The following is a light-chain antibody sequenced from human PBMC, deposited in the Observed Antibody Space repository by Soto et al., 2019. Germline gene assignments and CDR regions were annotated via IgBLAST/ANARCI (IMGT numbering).Light chain of an antibody. CDR3: TLFTVSGTFV. CDR1: SSDVDIYNR. CDR2: EVN. V-gene: IGLV2-18*01. Sequence: QSALTQPPSVSGSPGQSVTISCTGTSSDVDIYNRVSWYQQPPGAAPKLLIYEVNNRPSGVPDRFSGSKSGNTASLTISGLQAEDEADYYCTLFTVSGTFVFGTGTKLTVL. J-gene: IGLJ1*01.